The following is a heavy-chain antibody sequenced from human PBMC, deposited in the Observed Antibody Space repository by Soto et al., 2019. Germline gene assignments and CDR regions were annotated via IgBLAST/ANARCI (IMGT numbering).Heavy chain of an antibody. CDR1: GYSFTSSW. Sequence: ASVKVSCKGSGYSFTSSWIGWVRQMPGKGLEWMGIIFPGDSDTKYSPSFQGQVTISADKSISTAYLQWSSLKASDTAVYYCARQTTGDYWGQGTLVTVSS. J-gene: IGHJ4*02. V-gene: IGHV5-51*01. CDR3: ARQTTGDY. CDR2: IFPGDSDT.